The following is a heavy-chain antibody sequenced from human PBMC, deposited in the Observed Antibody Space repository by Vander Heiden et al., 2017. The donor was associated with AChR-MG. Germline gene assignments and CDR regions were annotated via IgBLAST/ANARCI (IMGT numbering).Heavy chain of an antibody. Sequence: EAQLVESGGGLIQPGGSLRVSCAASGFSVGGDSMSWVRQAPGKGLEWISIIHTSGVTLYADSVKGRFTISRDTSQNTLYLQMNSLRAEDTAVYYCAREGDCTNGICPDAFDIWGQGTMVTVSS. CDR1: GFSVGGDS. V-gene: IGHV3-53*01. CDR3: AREGDCTNGICPDAFDI. J-gene: IGHJ3*02. CDR2: IHTSGVT. D-gene: IGHD2-8*01.